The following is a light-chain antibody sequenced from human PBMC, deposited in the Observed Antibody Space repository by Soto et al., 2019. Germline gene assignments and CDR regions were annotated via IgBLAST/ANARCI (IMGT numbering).Light chain of an antibody. CDR3: SSYTSGSSYV. J-gene: IGLJ1*01. V-gene: IGLV2-14*01. CDR1: SSDISLYAY. Sequence: QSLLTQPASVSGSPGRAITISCTGTSSDISLYAYVSWHQQHPAKAPQLMIYPVTNRTSAVSNRFSASKSGNTASLFITGLQAEDEADYYCSSYTSGSSYVFGSATKVTVL. CDR2: PVT.